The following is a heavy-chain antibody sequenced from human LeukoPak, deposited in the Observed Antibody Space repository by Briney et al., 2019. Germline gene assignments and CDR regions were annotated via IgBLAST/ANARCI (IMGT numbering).Heavy chain of an antibody. V-gene: IGHV1-2*02. CDR3: ARDLIMITFGGVHGDY. J-gene: IGHJ4*02. D-gene: IGHD3-16*01. CDR2: INPNSGTT. CDR1: GYTFTVYY. Sequence: GASVKVSCKASGYTFTVYYVHWVRQAPGQGLEWVGWINPNSGTTNYAQKFQGRVTMTRDTSISTAYMELSRLRSDDTAVYYCARDLIMITFGGVHGDYWGQGTLVTVSS.